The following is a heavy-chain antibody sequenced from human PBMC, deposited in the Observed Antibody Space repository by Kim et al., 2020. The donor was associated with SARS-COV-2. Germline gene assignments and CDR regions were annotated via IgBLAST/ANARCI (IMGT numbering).Heavy chain of an antibody. Sequence: SETLSLTCTVSGGSISSYYWSWIRQPPGKGLEWIGYIYYSGSTNYNPSLKSRVTISVDTSKNQFSLKLSSVTAADTAVYYCARRRRFYWYFDLWGRGTLVTVSS. J-gene: IGHJ2*01. CDR3: ARRRRFYWYFDL. V-gene: IGHV4-59*13. CDR2: IYYSGST. D-gene: IGHD3-16*01. CDR1: GGSISSYY.